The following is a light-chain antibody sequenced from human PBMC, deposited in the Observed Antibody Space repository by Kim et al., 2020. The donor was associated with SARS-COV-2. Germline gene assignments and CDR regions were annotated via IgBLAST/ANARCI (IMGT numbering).Light chain of an antibody. V-gene: IGKV3-20*01. CDR1: PTVSNID. CDR2: ASS. J-gene: IGKJ2*03. CDR3: QQYGSSYS. Sequence: SLSPDYRAIPTCRSSPTVSNIDFAWYQQPPRQAPMLLFYASSTRATGVPDSISGSASGTDFTLTINTLEPEDFAVYYCQQYGSSYSFGQGTKLEIK.